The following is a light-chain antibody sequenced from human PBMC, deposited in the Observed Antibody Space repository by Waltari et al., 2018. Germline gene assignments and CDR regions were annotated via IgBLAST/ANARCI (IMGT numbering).Light chain of an antibody. CDR2: DAS. Sequence: EIVLTQSPATLSLSPGERATLSCRASQSVSSYLAWYQQKPGQAPRLLIYDASNRATGIPARFSGSGSGTDFTLTISSLEPEDFAGYYCQHRGTFGQGTRVEIK. V-gene: IGKV3-11*01. J-gene: IGKJ1*01. CDR3: QHRGT. CDR1: QSVSSY.